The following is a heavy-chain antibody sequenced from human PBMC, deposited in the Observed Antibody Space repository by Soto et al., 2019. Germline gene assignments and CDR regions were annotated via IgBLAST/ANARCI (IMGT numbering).Heavy chain of an antibody. CDR2: IKSKTDGGTT. CDR3: TTDDPINRN. J-gene: IGHJ4*02. V-gene: IGHV3-15*01. CDR1: GFTFSNAW. Sequence: GGSLRLSCAASGFTFSNAWMSWVRQAPGKGLEWVGRIKSKTDGGTTDYAAPVKGRFTISRDDSRNVVFLQMNSLKIEDTAVYYCTTDDPINRNWGQGTLVTVS.